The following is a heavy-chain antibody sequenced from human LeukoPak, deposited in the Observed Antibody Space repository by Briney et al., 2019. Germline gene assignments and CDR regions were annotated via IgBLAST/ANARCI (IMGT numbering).Heavy chain of an antibody. V-gene: IGHV4-39*01. Sequence: SETLSLTCTVSGGSISSSSYYWGWIRQPPGKGLEWIGSIYYSGSTYYNPSLKSRVTISVDTSKNQFSLKLSSVTAADTAVYYCARQDSSGWYFADYYYYMDVWGKGTMVTISS. CDR3: ARQDSSGWYFADYYYYMDV. J-gene: IGHJ6*03. D-gene: IGHD6-19*01. CDR2: IYYSGST. CDR1: GGSISSSSYY.